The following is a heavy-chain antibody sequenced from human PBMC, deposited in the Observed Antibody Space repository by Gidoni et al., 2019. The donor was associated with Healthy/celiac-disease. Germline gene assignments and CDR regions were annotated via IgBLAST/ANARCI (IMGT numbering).Heavy chain of an antibody. CDR2: ISGSGGST. J-gene: IGHJ4*02. CDR1: GFTFSSYA. Sequence: EVQLLESGGALVQPGGSLSLSCAASGFTFSSYAMCWGRQAPGKGLEWVSAISGSGGSTYYADSVKGRFTISRDNSKNTLYLQMNSLRAEDTAVYYCAKKIARSGSYLGFDYWGQGTLVTVSS. CDR3: AKKIARSGSYLGFDY. D-gene: IGHD1-26*01. V-gene: IGHV3-23*01.